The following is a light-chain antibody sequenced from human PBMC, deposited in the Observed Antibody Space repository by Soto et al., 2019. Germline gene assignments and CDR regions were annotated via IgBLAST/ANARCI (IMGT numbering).Light chain of an antibody. CDR1: QSVSSY. CDR3: QQRSNWPPVT. Sequence: EIVFTQSPATLSLSPWERATLSCRASQSVSSYLAWYQQKPGQAPRLLIYDASNRATGIPARFSGSGSGTDFTLTISSLEPEDFAIYYCQQRSNWPPVTFGGGTKVEIK. CDR2: DAS. V-gene: IGKV3-11*01. J-gene: IGKJ4*01.